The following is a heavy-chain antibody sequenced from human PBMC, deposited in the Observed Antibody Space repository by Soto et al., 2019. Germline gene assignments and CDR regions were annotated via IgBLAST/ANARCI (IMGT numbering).Heavy chain of an antibody. D-gene: IGHD3-22*01. CDR3: TRGYYDSSGYYFDY. Sequence: GGSLRLSCTASGFTFGDYAMSWVRQAPGKGLEWVGFIRSKAYGGTTEYAASVKGRFTISRDDSKSIAYLQMNSLKTEDTAVYYCTRGYYDSSGYYFDYWGQGTLVTVSS. V-gene: IGHV3-49*04. CDR2: IRSKAYGGTT. CDR1: GFTFGDYA. J-gene: IGHJ4*02.